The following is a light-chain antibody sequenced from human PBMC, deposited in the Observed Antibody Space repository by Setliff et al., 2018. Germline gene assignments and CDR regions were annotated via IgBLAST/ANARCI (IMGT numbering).Light chain of an antibody. CDR1: SSDVGGYNY. CDR3: SSYAGSTGNV. V-gene: IGLV2-8*01. CDR2: EVS. Sequence: QSVLTQPPSASGSPGQSVTISCTGTSSDVGGYNYVSWYQQHPGKAPKLMICEVSKQPSGVPDRFSGSKSGNTASLTVSGLQAEDEADYYCSSYAGSTGNVFGTGTKVTVL. J-gene: IGLJ1*01.